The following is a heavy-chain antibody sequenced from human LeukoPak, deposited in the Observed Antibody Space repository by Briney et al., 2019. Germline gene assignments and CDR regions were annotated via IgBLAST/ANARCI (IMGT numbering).Heavy chain of an antibody. CDR2: IWYDGSNK. Sequence: PGRSLTLPCATSGFSFSSYGMHWVRQAPGKGLEWVAVIWYDGSNKYYADSVKGRLTISRDNSKNTLYLQMNSLRAEDTAVYYCASLDYYESIPYRGQASLVSVSS. CDR1: GFSFSSYG. J-gene: IGHJ4*02. V-gene: IGHV3-33*01. D-gene: IGHD3-22*01. CDR3: ASLDYYESIPY.